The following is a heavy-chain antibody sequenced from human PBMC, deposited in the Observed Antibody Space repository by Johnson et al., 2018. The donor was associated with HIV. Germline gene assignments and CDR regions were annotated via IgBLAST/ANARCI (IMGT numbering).Heavy chain of an antibody. J-gene: IGHJ3*02. CDR3: AIDMRQWALLGAFDI. CDR2: ISYDGSNK. Sequence: HVQLVESGGGLVKPGGSLRLSCAASGFIFSDYYMSWIRQAPGKGLEWVAVISYDGSNKYYEDSVKGRFTISRDNSKNTLYLEMNRLRAEDTAVYYCAIDMRQWALLGAFDIWCQGTMVTVSS. CDR1: GFIFSDYY. V-gene: IGHV3-30*03. D-gene: IGHD1-26*01.